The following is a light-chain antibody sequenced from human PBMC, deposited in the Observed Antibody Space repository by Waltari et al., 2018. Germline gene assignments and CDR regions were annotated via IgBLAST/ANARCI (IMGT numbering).Light chain of an antibody. Sequence: EIVLTQSPGTVSLSPGEGATLSCRASQSVASSYVAWYQQKPGQAPRLLSYGGSGRATGSPDRFSGSWSETDFSLTISRVRPEDSAVYYCQQYATSPRTFGQGTKVEIK. CDR1: QSVASSY. CDR2: GGS. V-gene: IGKV3-20*01. CDR3: QQYATSPRT. J-gene: IGKJ1*01.